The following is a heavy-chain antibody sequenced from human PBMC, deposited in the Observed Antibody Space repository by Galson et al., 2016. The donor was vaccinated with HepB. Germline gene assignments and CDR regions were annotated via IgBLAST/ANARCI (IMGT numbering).Heavy chain of an antibody. CDR3: ARDLGGSSWFFIWDL. CDR2: SWSDGNNK. D-gene: IGHD6-13*01. J-gene: IGHJ5*02. CDR1: GFASSGYG. V-gene: IGHV3-33*01. Sequence: SLRLSCAASGFASSGYGMHWVRQAPGKGLEWVAVSWSDGNNKDYADSVKGRFTISRDNSNNTVDLQMNSLNGDDTAVYYCARDLGGSSWFFIWDLWGQGTLVTVSS.